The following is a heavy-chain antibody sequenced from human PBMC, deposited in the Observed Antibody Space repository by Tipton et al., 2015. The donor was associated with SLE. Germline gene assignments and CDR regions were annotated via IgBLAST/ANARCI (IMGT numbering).Heavy chain of an antibody. CDR2: IIPIFGTA. J-gene: IGHJ6*02. CDR3: ARDRGYIVVVPAARYYYYGMDV. D-gene: IGHD2-2*01. CDR1: GGTFSSYA. V-gene: IGHV1-69*01. Sequence: QLVQSGAEVKKPGSSVKVSCKASGGTFSSYAISWVRQAPGQGLEWMGGIIPIFGTANYAQKFQGRVTITADESTSTAYMELSSLRSEDTAVYYCARDRGYIVVVPAARYYYYGMDVWGQGTTVTVSS.